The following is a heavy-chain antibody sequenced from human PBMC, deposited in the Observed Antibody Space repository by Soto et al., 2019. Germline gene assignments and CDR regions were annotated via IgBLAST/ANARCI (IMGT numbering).Heavy chain of an antibody. CDR1: GFTFSAYW. CDR2: ISDDGSTA. V-gene: IGHV3-74*01. D-gene: IGHD1-1*01. CDR3: ARGPRVSSTGTGAH. Sequence: GSLRLSWAVSGFTFSAYWMHWVRQVPGKGLTWVSRISDDGSTATYADSVKGRFVISRDNAKNSLYLEMNTLRVDDSGLYYCARGPRVSSTGTGAHWGRGTLVTV. J-gene: IGHJ4*02.